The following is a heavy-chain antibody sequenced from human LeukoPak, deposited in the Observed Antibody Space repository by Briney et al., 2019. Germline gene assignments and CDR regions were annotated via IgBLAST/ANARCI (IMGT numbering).Heavy chain of an antibody. V-gene: IGHV3-64D*06. D-gene: IGHD3-22*01. Sequence: PGGSLRLSCSASGFTFSSYAMHWVRQAPGKGLEYVSAISRYGDTTYYADSVKGRFTISRDNSNNAPYLQMSSLRTEDTAVYFCAYSSGYYHWGQGTLVTVSS. CDR2: ISRYGDTT. CDR3: AYSSGYYH. J-gene: IGHJ5*02. CDR1: GFTFSSYA.